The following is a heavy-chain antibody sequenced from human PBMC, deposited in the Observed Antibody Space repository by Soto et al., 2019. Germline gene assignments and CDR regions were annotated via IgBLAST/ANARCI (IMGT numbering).Heavy chain of an antibody. CDR1: GYTFTNYG. Sequence: QVQLVQSGAEAKKPGASVKVSCKASGYTFTNYGISWVRQAPGQGLEWMGWISAYNGNTKYAQKLQGRVTMTTDTSTSTAYMEVRSLRSDDTAVYYCASDAAIGMNDYWGQGTLVTVSS. J-gene: IGHJ4*02. CDR2: ISAYNGNT. V-gene: IGHV1-18*01. CDR3: ASDAAIGMNDY. D-gene: IGHD1-20*01.